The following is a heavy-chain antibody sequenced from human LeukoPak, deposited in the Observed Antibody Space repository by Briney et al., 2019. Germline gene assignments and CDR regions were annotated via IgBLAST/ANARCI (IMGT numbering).Heavy chain of an antibody. V-gene: IGHV4-59*01. CDR2: IYYSGST. CDR3: ARVIAAAGDRLFDY. J-gene: IGHJ4*02. D-gene: IGHD6-13*01. Sequence: SETLSLTCTVSGGSMSNYYWSWIRQPPGKGLEWIGYIYYSGSTNYNPSLKSRVTISVDTSKNQFSLKLSSVTAADTAVYYCARVIAAAGDRLFDYWGQGTLVTVSS. CDR1: GGSMSNYY.